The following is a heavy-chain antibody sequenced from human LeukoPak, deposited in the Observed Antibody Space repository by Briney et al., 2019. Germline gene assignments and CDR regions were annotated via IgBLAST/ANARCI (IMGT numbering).Heavy chain of an antibody. CDR3: ARAVVVAASGRFDP. D-gene: IGHD2-15*01. CDR1: GGSISSGGYS. J-gene: IGHJ5*02. Sequence: SQTLSLACAVSGGSISSGGYSWSWIRQPPGKGLEWIGYIYHSGSTYYNPSLKSRVTISVDRSKNQFSLKLSSVTAADTAVYYCARAVVVAASGRFDPWGQGTLVTVSS. CDR2: IYHSGST. V-gene: IGHV4-30-2*01.